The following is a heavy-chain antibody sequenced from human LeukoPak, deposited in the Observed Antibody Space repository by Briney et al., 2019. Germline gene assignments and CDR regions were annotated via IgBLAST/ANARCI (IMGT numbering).Heavy chain of an antibody. CDR1: GFTFSSYG. V-gene: IGHV3-33*08. J-gene: IGHJ4*02. CDR3: ATQTHSGNYIGYFDY. D-gene: IGHD1-26*01. Sequence: GGSLRLSCAASGFTFSSYGMHWVRQAPGKGLEWVAVIWYGGSNKYYADSVKGRFTISRDNSKNTLYLQMNSLRAEDTAVYYCATQTHSGNYIGYFDYWGQGTLVTVSS. CDR2: IWYGGSNK.